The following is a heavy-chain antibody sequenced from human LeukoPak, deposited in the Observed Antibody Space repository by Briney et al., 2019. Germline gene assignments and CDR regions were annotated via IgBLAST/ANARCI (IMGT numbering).Heavy chain of an antibody. V-gene: IGHV4-61*02. D-gene: IGHD3-3*01. CDR2: IYTSGST. CDR3: ARDRIEGPNYDFWSGYPLRHYMDV. Sequence: PSETLSLTCTVSGGSISSGSYYWSWIRQPAGKGLEWIGRIYTSGSTNYNPSLKSRVTISVDTSKNQFSLKLSSVTAADTAVYYCARDRIEGPNYDFWSGYPLRHYMDVWGKGTTVTVSS. CDR1: GGSISSGSYY. J-gene: IGHJ6*03.